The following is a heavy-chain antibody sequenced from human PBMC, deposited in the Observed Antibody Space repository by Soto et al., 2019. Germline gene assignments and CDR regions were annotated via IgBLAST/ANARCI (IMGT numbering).Heavy chain of an antibody. CDR2: IPDDGINK. CDR3: AKGLQDSGITVFGVPYIRVPLDL. D-gene: IGHD3-3*01. V-gene: IGHV3-30*18. CDR1: GFTFSNHG. J-gene: IGHJ6*02. Sequence: GGSLRLSCAASGFTFSNHGMHWVRQAPGKGLEWVAVIPDDGINKYYADSVKGRFTISRDNSKNTLYLQMNSLRAEDTAVYFCAKGLQDSGITVFGVPYIRVPLDLWGQGTPVTVSS.